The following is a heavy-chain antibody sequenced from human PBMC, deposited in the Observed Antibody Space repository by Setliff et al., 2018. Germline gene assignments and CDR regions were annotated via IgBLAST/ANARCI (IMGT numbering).Heavy chain of an antibody. Sequence: GGSLRLSCTASGFTFNNFWMGWVRQAPGKGLEWVADIKPDGSDKYYLDSVKGQFTISRDNAENSLYLQMNSLRAEDTAVYYCARDYHGSGRTHTMDVWGQGTTVTVSS. V-gene: IGHV3-7*01. D-gene: IGHD3-10*01. CDR3: ARDYHGSGRTHTMDV. CDR2: IKPDGSDK. CDR1: GFTFNNFW. J-gene: IGHJ6*02.